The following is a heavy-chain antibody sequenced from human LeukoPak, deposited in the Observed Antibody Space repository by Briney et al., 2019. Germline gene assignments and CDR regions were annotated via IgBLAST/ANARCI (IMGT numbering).Heavy chain of an antibody. V-gene: IGHV3-30*12. Sequence: PGGSLRLSCAASGFTFSSYGMHWVRQAPGKGLEWVAVISYDGSNKYYADSVKGRFTISRDNSKNTLYLQMNSLRAEDTAVYYCARYLGGPHYWGQGTLVTVSS. CDR2: ISYDGSNK. D-gene: IGHD3-16*01. J-gene: IGHJ4*02. CDR1: GFTFSSYG. CDR3: ARYLGGPHY.